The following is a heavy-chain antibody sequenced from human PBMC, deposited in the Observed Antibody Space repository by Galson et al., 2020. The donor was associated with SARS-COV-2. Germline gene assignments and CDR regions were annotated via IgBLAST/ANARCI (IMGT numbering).Heavy chain of an antibody. CDR3: ARSGGYSYDALDF. V-gene: IGHV4-31*03. J-gene: IGHJ3*01. Sequence: SETLSLTCTVSGGSITSGSFYWSWIRQHPGKGLEWIGYMYYSRTNYYNPSLKSRLTISADTTKNQFSLRLSSVTAADTAVYYCARSGGYSYDALDFWGQGTMVTVSS. D-gene: IGHD5-18*01. CDR2: MYYSRTN. CDR1: GGSITSGSFY.